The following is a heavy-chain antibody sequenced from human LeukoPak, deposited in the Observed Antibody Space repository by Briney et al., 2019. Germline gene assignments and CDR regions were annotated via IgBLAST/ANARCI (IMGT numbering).Heavy chain of an antibody. CDR3: AKRLSGSSGWYSENAWYFDL. Sequence: PGGSLRLSCAASGFTFSSYAMSWVRQAPGKGLEWVSAISGSGGSTYYADSVKGRFTISRDNSKNTLYLQMNSLRAEDTAVYYCAKRLSGSSGWYSENAWYFDLWGRGTLVTVSS. D-gene: IGHD6-19*01. V-gene: IGHV3-23*01. CDR2: ISGSGGST. J-gene: IGHJ2*01. CDR1: GFTFSSYA.